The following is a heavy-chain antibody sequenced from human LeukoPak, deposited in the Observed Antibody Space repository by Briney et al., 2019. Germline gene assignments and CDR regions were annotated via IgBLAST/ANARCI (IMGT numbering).Heavy chain of an antibody. CDR1: GGSFSGYY. Sequence: SETLSLTCAVYGGSFSGYYWSWIRQPPGKGLEWIGEINHSGSTNYNPSLKSRVTISVDTSKNQFSLKLSSVTAADTAVYYCAREFGYGSGSYDYRGQGTLVTVSS. J-gene: IGHJ4*02. V-gene: IGHV4-34*01. CDR3: AREFGYGSGSYDY. D-gene: IGHD3-10*01. CDR2: INHSGST.